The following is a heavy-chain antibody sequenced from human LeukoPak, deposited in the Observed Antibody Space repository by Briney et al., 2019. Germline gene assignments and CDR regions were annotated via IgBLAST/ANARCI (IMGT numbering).Heavy chain of an antibody. CDR1: GDSISNSHW. Sequence: PSETLSLTCAVSGDSISNSHWWSWVRQPPRKGLEWIGEIYHGGSTNFNPSLKSRVTISVDRSNNQFSLRLTSVTAADTAVYYCARGEEHGSGTVHFDNSGERHLVTVSS. CDR3: ARGEEHGSGTVHFDN. D-gene: IGHD3-10*01. J-gene: IGHJ4*02. CDR2: IYHGGST. V-gene: IGHV4-4*02.